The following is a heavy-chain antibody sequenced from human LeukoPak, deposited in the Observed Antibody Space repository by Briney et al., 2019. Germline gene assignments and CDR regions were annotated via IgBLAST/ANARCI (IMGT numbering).Heavy chain of an antibody. D-gene: IGHD5-18*01. CDR1: GGSVSSGGYY. V-gene: IGHV4-31*03. CDR3: ARDRGGYSDYVDY. J-gene: IGHJ4*02. CDR2: IYYSAST. Sequence: PSQTLSLTCTVSGGSVSSGGYYWTWIRQHPGKGLEWIGYIYYSASTYHNPSLKSRVTISIDASKNQFSLKLSSVTAADTAVYYCARDRGGYSDYVDYWGQGTLVTVSS.